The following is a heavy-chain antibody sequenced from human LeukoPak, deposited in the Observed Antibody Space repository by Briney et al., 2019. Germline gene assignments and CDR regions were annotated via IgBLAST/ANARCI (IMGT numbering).Heavy chain of an antibody. Sequence: SETLSLTRTVSGGSISSYYWSWIRQPPGKGLEWIGYIYYSGSTNYNPSLKSRVTISVDTSKNQFSLKLSSVTAADTAVYYCARRYYGDYGFDYWGQGALVTVSS. CDR1: GGSISSYY. CDR2: IYYSGST. D-gene: IGHD4-17*01. CDR3: ARRYYGDYGFDY. J-gene: IGHJ4*02. V-gene: IGHV4-59*01.